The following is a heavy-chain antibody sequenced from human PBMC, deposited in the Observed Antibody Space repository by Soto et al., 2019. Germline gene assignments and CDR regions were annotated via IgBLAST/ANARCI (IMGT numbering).Heavy chain of an antibody. CDR1: GGSISSGGYY. Sequence: SETLSLTCTVSGGSISSGGYYWSWIRQHPGKGLEWIGYICYSGSTYYNPSLKSRVTISVDTSKNQFSPKLSSVTAADTAVYYCARITGTTKGAFDIWGQGTMVTVSS. V-gene: IGHV4-31*03. J-gene: IGHJ3*02. CDR2: ICYSGST. CDR3: ARITGTTKGAFDI. D-gene: IGHD1-7*01.